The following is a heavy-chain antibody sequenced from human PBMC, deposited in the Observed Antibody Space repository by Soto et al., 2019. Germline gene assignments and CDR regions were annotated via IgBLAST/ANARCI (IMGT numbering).Heavy chain of an antibody. J-gene: IGHJ3*02. Sequence: ASVKVSCKASGYTFTSYDINWVRQATGQGLEWMGWMNPNSGNTGYAQKFQGRVTMTRNTSISTAYMELSSPRSEDTAVYYCARGLPRDKYYDFWSGYYDAFDIWGQGTMVTVSS. CDR3: ARGLPRDKYYDFWSGYYDAFDI. D-gene: IGHD3-3*01. V-gene: IGHV1-8*01. CDR2: MNPNSGNT. CDR1: GYTFTSYD.